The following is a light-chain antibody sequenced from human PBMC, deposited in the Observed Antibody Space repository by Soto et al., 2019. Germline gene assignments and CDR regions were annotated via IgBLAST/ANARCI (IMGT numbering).Light chain of an antibody. J-gene: IGKJ1*01. CDR3: QQGYSRPRT. CDR2: TSS. Sequence: DIQLTKSPSSLSASVGDRVTITCRASQSISTSLNWYQQKPGKAPNLLIFTSSNLESGVPSRFSGSGYGTDFTLTISSLQPEDFATCFCQQGYSRPRTLRQGIKVDIK. CDR1: QSISTS. V-gene: IGKV1-39*01.